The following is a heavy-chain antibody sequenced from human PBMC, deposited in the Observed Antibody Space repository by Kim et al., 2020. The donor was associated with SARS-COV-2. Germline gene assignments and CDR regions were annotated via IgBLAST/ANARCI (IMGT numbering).Heavy chain of an antibody. Sequence: TTEYAASVKGRFTISRDDSKSIAYLQMNSLKTEDTAVYYCTTSITMPYDYWGQGTLVTVSS. CDR2: TT. V-gene: IGHV3-49*02. CDR3: TTSITMPYDY. D-gene: IGHD3-10*01. J-gene: IGHJ4*02.